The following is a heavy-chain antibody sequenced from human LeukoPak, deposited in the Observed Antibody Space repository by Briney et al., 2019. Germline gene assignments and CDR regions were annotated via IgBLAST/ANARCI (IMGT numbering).Heavy chain of an antibody. D-gene: IGHD2-2*01. CDR1: GGSISNYY. Sequence: SETLSLTCTVSGGSISNYYWSWIRQPAGKGLEWIGRLHTTGSTNYNPSLKSRVTMSLDTSKKQFSLELSSVTAADTAVFYCAGASAAAGYFHLWGRGTLVTVSS. CDR3: AGASAAAGYFHL. J-gene: IGHJ2*01. CDR2: LHTTGST. V-gene: IGHV4-4*07.